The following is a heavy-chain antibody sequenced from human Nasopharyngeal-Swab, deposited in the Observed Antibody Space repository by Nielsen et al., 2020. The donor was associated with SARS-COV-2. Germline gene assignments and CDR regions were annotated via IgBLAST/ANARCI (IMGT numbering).Heavy chain of an antibody. Sequence: SETLSLTCTVSGGSISSNNYYWGWIRQPPGKGLEWIGNISYSGRTYYNPSLKSRVTISVDTPKNQFSLKLSSVTAADTAVYYCATYSSGWYEGDFDYWGQGTLVTVSS. J-gene: IGHJ4*02. CDR2: ISYSGRT. D-gene: IGHD6-19*01. V-gene: IGHV4-39*01. CDR1: GGSISSNNYY. CDR3: ATYSSGWYEGDFDY.